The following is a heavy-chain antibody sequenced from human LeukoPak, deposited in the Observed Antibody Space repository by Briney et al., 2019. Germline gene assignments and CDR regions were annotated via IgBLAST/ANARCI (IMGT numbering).Heavy chain of an antibody. CDR3: AIDLVPFGYYESSGLAFDI. V-gene: IGHV3-23*01. J-gene: IGHJ3*02. CDR2: ISGSCGST. CDR1: GFNFSNYT. D-gene: IGHD3-22*01. Sequence: GGPLSLFCAASGFNFSNYTMGWVRQAPGKGLAWVSAISGSCGSTYYAASVKGRFNISRDHFKSPLYLQMNSVRAEYTAVYYCAIDLVPFGYYESSGLAFDIWGQGTMVTVSS.